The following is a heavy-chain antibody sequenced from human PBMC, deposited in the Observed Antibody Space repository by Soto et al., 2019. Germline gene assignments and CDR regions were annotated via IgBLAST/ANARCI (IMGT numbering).Heavy chain of an antibody. D-gene: IGHD3-9*01. Sequence: ASVKVSCKTSGYIFSLYSISWVRRAPGQGLEWMGWISGYNGNTNYAQKFQGRVTMTTSTTTAYMELRSLRSDDTAVYYCARGMGLAADFDYWGQGTPVTVSS. V-gene: IGHV1-18*01. CDR1: GYIFSLYS. J-gene: IGHJ4*02. CDR3: ARGMGLAADFDY. CDR2: ISGYNGNT.